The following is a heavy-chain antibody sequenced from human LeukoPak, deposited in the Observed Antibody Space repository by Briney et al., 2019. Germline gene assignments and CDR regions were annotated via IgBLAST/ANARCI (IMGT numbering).Heavy chain of an antibody. CDR2: ISSNGGST. CDR1: GFTFSSYA. Sequence: GGSLRLSCSASGFTFSSYAMHWVRQAPGKGLEYVSAISSNGGSTYYADSVKGRFTISRDNSKNTLYLQMSSLRAEDTAVYYCVKGRFRQGITMVRGALGFDYWGQGTLVTVSS. D-gene: IGHD3-10*01. V-gene: IGHV3-64D*06. CDR3: VKGRFRQGITMVRGALGFDY. J-gene: IGHJ4*02.